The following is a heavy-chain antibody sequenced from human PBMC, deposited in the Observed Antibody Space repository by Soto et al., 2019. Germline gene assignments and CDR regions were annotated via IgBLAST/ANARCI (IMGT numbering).Heavy chain of an antibody. D-gene: IGHD5-18*01. Sequence: QVQLQESGPGLVKPSETLSLTCTVSGGSVSSGSYYWSWIRQPPGKGLEWIGYIYYSGSTNYNPSLTSRVTISVDPSKHQFSLKLSSVTAADTAVYYCARGRDSYRPYGNWFDPWGQGTLVTVSS. V-gene: IGHV4-61*01. CDR2: IYYSGST. CDR3: ARGRDSYRPYGNWFDP. J-gene: IGHJ5*02. CDR1: GGSVSSGSYY.